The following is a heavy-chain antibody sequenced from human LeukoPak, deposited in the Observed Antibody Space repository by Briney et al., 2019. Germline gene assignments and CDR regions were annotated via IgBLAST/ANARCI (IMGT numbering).Heavy chain of an antibody. CDR1: GFTFSSYW. CDR3: ARETSYGEMFDY. V-gene: IGHV3-7*01. J-gene: IGHJ4*02. D-gene: IGHD4-17*01. Sequence: GGXXGXSCAASGFTFSSYWMSWVRQAPGKGLEWVANIKQDGSEKYYVDSVKGRFTISRDNAKNSLYLQMNSLRAEDTAVYYCARETSYGEMFDYWGQGTLVTVSS. CDR2: IKQDGSEK.